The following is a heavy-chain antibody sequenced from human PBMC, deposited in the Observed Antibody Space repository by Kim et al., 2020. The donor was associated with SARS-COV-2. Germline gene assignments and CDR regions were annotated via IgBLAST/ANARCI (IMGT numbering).Heavy chain of an antibody. D-gene: IGHD6-13*01. Sequence: GGSLRLSCAASGFTVSSNYMTWVRQAPGQGLEWVSVIYSGGSTYYGASVQGRFTISRDNSKNTLYLQMNSLRAEDTAVYYCARGRIAAAGIDYWGQGTLVTVSS. CDR3: ARGRIAAAGIDY. CDR2: IYSGGST. CDR1: GFTVSSNY. J-gene: IGHJ4*02. V-gene: IGHV3-66*01.